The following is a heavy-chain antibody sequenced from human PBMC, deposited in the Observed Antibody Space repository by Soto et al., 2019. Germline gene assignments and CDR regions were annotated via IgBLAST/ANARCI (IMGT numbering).Heavy chain of an antibody. V-gene: IGHV3-30*03. D-gene: IGHD1-1*01. J-gene: IGHJ6*01. CDR1: GFPFSSFC. CDR3: STSRPTGRRDYYYYGMDV. Sequence: GGSLRLSCFVSGFPFSSFCIHWVRQAPCKGLAWVSSISNDGINQHYADSVKGRFTISRDNSKNTVYLQLNSLRGEDTAVYYCSTSRPTGRRDYYYYGMDVWGQGTQVTVSS. CDR2: ISNDGINQ.